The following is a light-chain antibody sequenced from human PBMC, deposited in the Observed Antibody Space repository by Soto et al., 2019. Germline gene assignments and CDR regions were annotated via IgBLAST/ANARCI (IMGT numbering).Light chain of an antibody. CDR3: VVYMGSGISV. CDR1: SGSVSTSYF. V-gene: IGLV8-61*01. CDR2: ATN. Sequence: QTVVTQEPSFSVCPGGTVTLTCGLSSGSVSTSYFPSWYQQTPGQSPRTLIYATNTLSSGVPDRFSGSILGNKAALTITGAQADDESDYYCVVYMGSGISVFGGGTKVTVL. J-gene: IGLJ3*02.